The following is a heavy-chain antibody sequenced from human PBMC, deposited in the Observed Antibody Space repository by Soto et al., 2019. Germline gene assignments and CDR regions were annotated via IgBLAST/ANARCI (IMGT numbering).Heavy chain of an antibody. CDR1: GLTFSDYW. J-gene: IGHJ5*02. CDR2: VNQAGSGT. V-gene: IGHV3-74*01. Sequence: EVQLVESGGGLIQPGGSLRLSCAASGLTFSDYWMHWVRQAPVKELVWVARVNQAGSGTADADSVKGRFIVSRDNAKNTMHLQMNSLRVEDKAVSYCVRDLIFPYTGDSRGGFDAWGQGTQVTVSS. CDR3: VRDLIFPYTGDSRGGFDA. D-gene: IGHD3-3*01.